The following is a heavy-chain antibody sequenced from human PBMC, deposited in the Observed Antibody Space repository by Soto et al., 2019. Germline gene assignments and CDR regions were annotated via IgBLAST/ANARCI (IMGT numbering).Heavy chain of an antibody. V-gene: IGHV2-5*02. Sequence: QITLNESGPLPVKPRQNLTLTCTFSGFSLTTSGVRVGWIRQSPGKAPEWLALIYWDDDKRYSPSLKSRLTITKDTSKNQVVLTMADLDPADTATYYCAHRVLRAVFGLVTTTASYFDFCGQGTPVAVSS. CDR1: GFSLTTSGVR. D-gene: IGHD3-3*01. CDR2: IYWDDDK. CDR3: AHRVLRAVFGLVTTTASYFDF. J-gene: IGHJ4*02.